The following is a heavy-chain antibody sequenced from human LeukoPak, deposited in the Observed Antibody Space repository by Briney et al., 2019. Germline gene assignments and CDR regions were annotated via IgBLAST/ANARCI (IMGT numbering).Heavy chain of an antibody. V-gene: IGHV4-39*07. J-gene: IGHJ1*01. CDR1: GGSISSSSYY. CDR2: IYYSGST. D-gene: IGHD6-13*01. Sequence: SETLSLTCTVSGGSISSSSYYWGWIRQPPGKGLEWIGSIYYSGSTYYNPSLKSRVTISVDTSKNQFSLKLSSMTAADTAVYYCARERYSSSWYLRYFQHWGQGTLVTVSS. CDR3: ARERYSSSWYLRYFQH.